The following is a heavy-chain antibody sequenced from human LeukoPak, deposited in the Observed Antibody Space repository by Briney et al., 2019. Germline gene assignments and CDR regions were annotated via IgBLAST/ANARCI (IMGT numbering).Heavy chain of an antibody. V-gene: IGHV4-59*01. CDR3: ARWMGTWNAFDI. CDR1: GDSITNFY. D-gene: IGHD1-1*01. Sequence: SETLSLTCTVSGDSITNFYWNWIRQPPGKGLEWLGYIYYTGSTTFNPSLKSRVTMSVDTSKNQFSLKLSSVTAADTAVYFCARWMGTWNAFDIWGQGTVVTVSS. J-gene: IGHJ3*02. CDR2: IYYTGST.